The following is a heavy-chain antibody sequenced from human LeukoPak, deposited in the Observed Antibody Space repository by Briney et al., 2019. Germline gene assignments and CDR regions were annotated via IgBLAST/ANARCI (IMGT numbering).Heavy chain of an antibody. Sequence: PSETLSLTCTVSGDSISNYYWTWIRQPPGKGLEWIGYIYYSGSTNYNPSLKSRVTISIDTSKNQFSLKLSSVTAADTAVYYCARLVPRYGSGSQSDYWGQGTLVTVSS. J-gene: IGHJ4*02. CDR1: GDSISNYY. CDR2: IYYSGST. D-gene: IGHD3-10*01. V-gene: IGHV4-59*01. CDR3: ARLVPRYGSGSQSDY.